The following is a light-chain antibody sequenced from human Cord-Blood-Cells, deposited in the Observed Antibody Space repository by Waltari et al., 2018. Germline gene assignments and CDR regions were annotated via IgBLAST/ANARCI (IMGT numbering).Light chain of an antibody. CDR1: QSVSSY. J-gene: IGKJ5*01. CDR2: DAS. CDR3: QQRSNWPPT. Sequence: EIVLTQSPATLSLSPGESATLSCRPSQSVSSYLAWYQQKPGQAPRLLIYDASNRATGIPARFSGSGSGTDFTLIISSLEPEDFAVYYCQQRSNWPPTFGQGTRLEIK. V-gene: IGKV3-11*01.